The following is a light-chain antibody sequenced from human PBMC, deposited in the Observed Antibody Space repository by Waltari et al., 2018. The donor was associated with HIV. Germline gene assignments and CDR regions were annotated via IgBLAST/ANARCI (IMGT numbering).Light chain of an antibody. CDR2: DAS. J-gene: IGKJ3*01. Sequence: EAVMTQSPATLSVSPGERATLSCKASQSVSSNLAWYQQKPGQAPRFLIYDASTRATGIPARFSGIGSGTEFTLTISSLQSEDFAIYYCQEYNKWPFTFGPGTKVDIK. CDR1: QSVSSN. CDR3: QEYNKWPFT. V-gene: IGKV3-15*01.